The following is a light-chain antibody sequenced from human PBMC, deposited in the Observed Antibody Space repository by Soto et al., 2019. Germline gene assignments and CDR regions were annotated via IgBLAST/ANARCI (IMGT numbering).Light chain of an antibody. CDR2: DAS. CDR1: QSVSSY. CDR3: QQYGSSIT. V-gene: IGKV3-11*01. J-gene: IGKJ5*01. Sequence: EIVLTQSPATLSLSPGERATLSCRASQSVSSYLAWYQQKPGQAPRLLIYDASNRATGIPARFSGSGSGTDFTLTISRLDPEDFAVYYCQQYGSSITFGQGTRLEIK.